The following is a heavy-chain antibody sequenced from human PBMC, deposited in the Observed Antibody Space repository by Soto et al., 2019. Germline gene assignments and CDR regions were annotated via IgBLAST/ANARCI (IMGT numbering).Heavy chain of an antibody. V-gene: IGHV4-4*08. J-gene: IGHJ4*02. CDR2: IYTSGTT. Sequence: SETLSLTCTVSGGSISSYYWSWIRQPPGKGLEWIGYIYTSGTTDFNPSLKGRVTMSVDTSKNQFSLKLTSVTAADTALYYCAREDYYDTGYYVVWGQGTQVTGS. CDR1: GGSISSYY. D-gene: IGHD3-9*01. CDR3: AREDYYDTGYYVV.